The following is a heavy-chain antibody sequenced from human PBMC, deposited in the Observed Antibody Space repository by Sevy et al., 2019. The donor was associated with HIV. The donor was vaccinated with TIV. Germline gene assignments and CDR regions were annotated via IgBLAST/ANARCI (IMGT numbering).Heavy chain of an antibody. V-gene: IGHV3-23*01. CDR1: GFTFSSYA. J-gene: IGHJ4*02. Sequence: GGSLRLSCAASGFTFSSYAMSWVRQAPGKGLEWVSVITYSSSSTYYADSVKGRFTISRDNSKNTLYLQLNSPRAEDTAVYYCAKDRVSGSYYTGDFDYWGQGTLVTVSS. CDR2: ITYSSSST. CDR3: AKDRVSGSYYTGDFDY. D-gene: IGHD3-10*01.